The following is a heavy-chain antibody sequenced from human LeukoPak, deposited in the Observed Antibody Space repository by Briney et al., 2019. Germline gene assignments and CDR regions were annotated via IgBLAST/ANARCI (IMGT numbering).Heavy chain of an antibody. CDR1: GYTFTGYY. CDR3: ARDPHGDYESPWFDP. Sequence: ASVKVSCKASGYTFTGYYMHWVRQAPGQGLEWMGRINPNSGGTNYAQKFQGRVTMTRDTSISTAYMELSGLRSDDAAVYYCARDPHGDYESPWFDPWAREPWSPSPQ. J-gene: IGHJ5*02. D-gene: IGHD4-17*01. CDR2: INPNSGGT. V-gene: IGHV1-2*06.